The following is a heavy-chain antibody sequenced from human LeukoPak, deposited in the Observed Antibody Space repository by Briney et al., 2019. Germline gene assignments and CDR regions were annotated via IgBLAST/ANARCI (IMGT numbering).Heavy chain of an antibody. CDR3: ARRGQITMGAAGAFDI. J-gene: IGHJ3*02. V-gene: IGHV1-2*02. CDR2: INPNSGGT. Sequence: GASVKVSCKVSGYTLTELSMHWVRQAPGQGLEWMGWINPNSGGTNYAQKFQGRVTMTRDTSISTAYMELSRLRSDDTAVYYCARRGQITMGAAGAFDIWGQGTMVTVSS. D-gene: IGHD1-26*01. CDR1: GYTLTELS.